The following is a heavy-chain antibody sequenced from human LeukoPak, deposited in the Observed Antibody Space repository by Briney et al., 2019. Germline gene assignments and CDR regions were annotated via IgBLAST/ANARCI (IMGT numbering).Heavy chain of an antibody. D-gene: IGHD3-22*01. CDR2: IYYSGST. CDR1: GGSISSYY. CDR3: ARKYYYDSSGYSNRFDP. Sequence: TSETLSLTCTVSGGSISSYYWSWIRQPPGRGLEWIGYIYYSGSTNYNPSLKSRVTISVDTSKNQFSLKLSSVTAADTAVYYCARKYYYDSSGYSNRFDPWGQGTLVTVSS. V-gene: IGHV4-59*01. J-gene: IGHJ5*02.